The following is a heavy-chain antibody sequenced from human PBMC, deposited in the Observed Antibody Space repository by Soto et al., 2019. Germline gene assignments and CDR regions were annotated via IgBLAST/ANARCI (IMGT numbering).Heavy chain of an antibody. CDR2: INHSGGT. V-gene: IGHV4-34*02. D-gene: IGHD3-3*02. CDR1: GGSFSGYY. CDR3: ARDRQYYHFWSGYQNEGPYDMDV. J-gene: IGHJ6*02. Sequence: QVQLQQWGAGLLKPSETLSLTCVVYGGSFSGYYWTWIRQAPGKGLEWIGEINHSGGTNYNSSLKSRIHISVDTSKNQCSLILYSVTAAVTVGYYCARDRQYYHFWSGYQNEGPYDMDVWGQGTTVTVSS.